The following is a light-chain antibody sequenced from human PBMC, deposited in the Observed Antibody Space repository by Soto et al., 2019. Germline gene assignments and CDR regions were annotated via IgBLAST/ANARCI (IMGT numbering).Light chain of an antibody. Sequence: SVLTQPPSASGTPGQRVSISCSGSSSNIGSNYVYWFQQLPGTAPKLLMYRNNKRPSGVPDRFSGSKSGTSASLAISGLRSEDEADYYCAAWDDSLSGSYVFGTGTKVTVL. V-gene: IGLV1-47*01. CDR1: SSNIGSNY. J-gene: IGLJ1*01. CDR3: AAWDDSLSGSYV. CDR2: RNN.